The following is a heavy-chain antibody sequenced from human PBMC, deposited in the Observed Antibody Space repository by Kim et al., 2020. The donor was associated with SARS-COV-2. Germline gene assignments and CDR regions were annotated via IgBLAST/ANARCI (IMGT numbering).Heavy chain of an antibody. CDR1: GFTFSIYA. Sequence: GGSLRLSCAASGFTFSIYAMYWVRQTPGEGLEWVAVISSDGTNEYYADSVRGRFTVSRDNSKNTLYLQMNSLRVEDTAFYYCARDTGYYYGSGSYNWFDPWGQRTPVTLSS. CDR3: ARDTGYYYGSGSYNWFDP. CDR2: ISSDGTNE. D-gene: IGHD3-10*01. V-gene: IGHV3-30*04. J-gene: IGHJ5*02.